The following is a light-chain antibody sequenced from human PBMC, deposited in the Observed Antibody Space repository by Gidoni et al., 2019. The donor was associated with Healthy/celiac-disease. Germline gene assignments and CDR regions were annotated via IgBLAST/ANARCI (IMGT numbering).Light chain of an antibody. V-gene: IGKV3-15*01. J-gene: IGKJ1*01. CDR2: CAS. CDR1: QSVSSN. Sequence: ELVMTQPPATLSGSPASRATLSCRASQSVSSNLAWYQKKPGQAPRLLIYCASTMATGIQSRFSGIGSGTEFTLTISSLQSEDFAVYYCQQYNNWPRTFGQGTKVEIK. CDR3: QQYNNWPRT.